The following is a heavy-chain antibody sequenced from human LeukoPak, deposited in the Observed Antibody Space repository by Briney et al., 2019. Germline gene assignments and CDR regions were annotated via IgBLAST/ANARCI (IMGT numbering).Heavy chain of an antibody. CDR3: ARKGSGYWYFDL. CDR2: ITSSSTTI. J-gene: IGHJ2*01. V-gene: IGHV3-48*02. CDR1: GFTFSSYH. D-gene: IGHD3-22*01. Sequence: GGSLRLSCAASGFTFSSYHVNWVRQAPGKGLEWVSYITSSSTTIYYADSVEGRFTISRDNAKNSLYLQMNSLRDEDTAVYYCARKGSGYWYFDLWGRGTLVTVPS.